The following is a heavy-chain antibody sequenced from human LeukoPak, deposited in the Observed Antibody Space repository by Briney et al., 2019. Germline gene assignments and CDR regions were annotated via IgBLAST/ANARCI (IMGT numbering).Heavy chain of an antibody. CDR1: GFTVSSNY. Sequence: GGSLRLSCAASGFTVSSNYMSWVRQAPGKGLEWVSVMYSGGDTYYADSVKGRFTISRDNSKNTLYLQMNSLRAEDTALYYCARLSAHYYGSYFYYYMDVWGKGTTVTVSS. CDR3: ARLSAHYYGSYFYYYMDV. D-gene: IGHD3-10*01. J-gene: IGHJ6*03. CDR2: MYSGGDT. V-gene: IGHV3-53*01.